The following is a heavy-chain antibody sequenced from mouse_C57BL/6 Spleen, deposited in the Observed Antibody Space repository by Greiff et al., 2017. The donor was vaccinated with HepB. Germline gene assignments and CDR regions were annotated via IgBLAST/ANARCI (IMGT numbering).Heavy chain of an antibody. Sequence: EVKLMESGPELVKPGASVKISCKASGYSFTGYYMNWVKQSPEKSLEWIGEINPSTGGTTYNQKFKAKATLTVDKSSSTAYMQLKSLTSEDSAVYYCARIYYGKGGFAYWGQGTLVTVSA. V-gene: IGHV1-42*01. CDR2: INPSTGGT. CDR3: ARIYYGKGGFAY. CDR1: GYSFTGYY. D-gene: IGHD2-1*01. J-gene: IGHJ3*01.